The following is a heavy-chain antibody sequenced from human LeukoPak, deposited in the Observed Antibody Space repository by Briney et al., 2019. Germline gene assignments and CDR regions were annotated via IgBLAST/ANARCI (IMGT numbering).Heavy chain of an antibody. V-gene: IGHV3-53*04. D-gene: IGHD6-19*01. CDR2: IYSAGNT. CDR1: GFPVKSNY. Sequence: PGGSLTLSCLPSGFPVKSNYMRGVPEAPGRGLEWFSVIYSAGNTYYADSVKGRSTISGHNSKNTLYLQMNSVRVEDTAVYYCVRGGTPGYSSGRIDYWGQGTLVTVSS. CDR3: VRGGTPGYSSGRIDY. J-gene: IGHJ4*02.